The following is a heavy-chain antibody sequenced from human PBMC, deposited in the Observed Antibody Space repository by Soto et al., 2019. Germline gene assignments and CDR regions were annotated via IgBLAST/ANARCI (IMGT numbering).Heavy chain of an antibody. CDR1: GFTFSSYA. V-gene: IGHV3-30-3*01. Sequence: QVQLVESGGGVVQPGRSLRLSCAADGFTFSSYAVQWVRRAPGKGLEWMAVMSYDGSNKYYADSVKGRFTISRDNSKNTLYLQMNSLRPEDTALYYCARDGGAYWGQGTLVIVSS. CDR2: MSYDGSNK. J-gene: IGHJ4*02. D-gene: IGHD3-16*01. CDR3: ARDGGAY.